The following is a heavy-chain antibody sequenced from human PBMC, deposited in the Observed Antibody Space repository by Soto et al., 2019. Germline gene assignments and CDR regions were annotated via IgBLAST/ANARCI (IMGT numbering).Heavy chain of an antibody. J-gene: IGHJ6*02. CDR1: GFSFSSFG. CDR3: ARESDHLRGYKYYDMDV. Sequence: GGSLRLSCAAPGFSFSSFGFHWVRQAPGKGLEWVAFISYDATNDYYTDSVKGRCTISRDNSKNTVYLQMDSLRGEDTAVYFCARESDHLRGYKYYDMDVWGQGTTVTVSS. V-gene: IGHV3-30*03. CDR2: ISYDATND.